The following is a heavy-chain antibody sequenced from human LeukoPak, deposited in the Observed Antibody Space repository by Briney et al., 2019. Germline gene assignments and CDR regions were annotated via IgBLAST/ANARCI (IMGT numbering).Heavy chain of an antibody. Sequence: SETLSLTCTVSGDSISSYYWTWIRQPPGKGLEWIGYIYYSGNTNYNPSLKSRVTISLDTSKNQFSLKLTSVTAADTAMYYCARRKAKTPNYFDHWGQGALVTVSS. CDR2: IYYSGNT. CDR1: GDSISSYY. CDR3: ARRKAKTPNYFDH. V-gene: IGHV4-59*08. J-gene: IGHJ4*02.